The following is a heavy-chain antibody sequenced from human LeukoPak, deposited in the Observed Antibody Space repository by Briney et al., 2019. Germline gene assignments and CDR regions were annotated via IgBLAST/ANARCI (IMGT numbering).Heavy chain of an antibody. D-gene: IGHD2/OR15-2a*01. CDR3: ARVPKKGYGLGVRIISSWYFDL. J-gene: IGHJ2*01. V-gene: IGHV4-34*01. Sequence: PSETLSLTCAVYGGSFSGYYWSWIRQPPGKGLEWIGEINHSGSTNYNPSLKSRVTISVDTSKNQFSLKLSSVTAADTAVYYCARVPKKGYGLGVRIISSWYFDLWGRGTLVTVSS. CDR2: INHSGST. CDR1: GGSFSGYY.